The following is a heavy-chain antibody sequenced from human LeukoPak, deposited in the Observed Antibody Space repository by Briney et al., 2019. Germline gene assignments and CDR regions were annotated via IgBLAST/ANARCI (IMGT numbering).Heavy chain of an antibody. J-gene: IGHJ4*02. CDR3: ARFVRVGAVADAFDY. D-gene: IGHD6-19*01. CDR1: GFTFDDYG. V-gene: IGHV3-20*04. CDR2: INWNGGST. Sequence: GGSLRLSCASSGFTFDDYGMSWVRQAPGKGLEWVSGINWNGGSTGYADSVKGRFTISRDNAKNSLYLQMNSLRAEDTALYYCARFVRVGAVADAFDYWGQGTLVTVSS.